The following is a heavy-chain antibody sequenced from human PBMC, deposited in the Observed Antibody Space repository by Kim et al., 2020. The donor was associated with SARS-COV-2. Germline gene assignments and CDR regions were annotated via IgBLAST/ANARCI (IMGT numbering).Heavy chain of an antibody. CDR2: INHSGST. D-gene: IGHD4-17*01. CDR1: GGSFSGYY. V-gene: IGHV4-34*01. CDR3: ARAPNSLRRNWFDP. Sequence: SETLSLTCAVYGGSFSGYYWSWIRQPPGKGLEWIGEINHSGSTNYNPSLKSRVTISVDTSKNQFSLKLSSVTAADTAVYYCARAPNSLRRNWFDPWGQGTLVTVSS. J-gene: IGHJ5*02.